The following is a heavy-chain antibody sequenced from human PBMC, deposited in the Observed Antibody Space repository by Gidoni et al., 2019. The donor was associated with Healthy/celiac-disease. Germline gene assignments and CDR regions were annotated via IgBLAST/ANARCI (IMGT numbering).Heavy chain of an antibody. CDR2: IRSKAYGGTT. J-gene: IGHJ4*02. CDR1: GFTFGDYA. D-gene: IGHD6-19*01. CDR3: SPHSSGWTYRGVY. V-gene: IGHV3-49*04. Sequence: EVQLVESGGGLVQPGRSLRLSCTASGFTFGDYAMSWVRQAPGKGLEWVGFIRSKAYGGTTEYAASVKGRFTISRDDSKSIAYLQMNSLKTEDTAVYYCSPHSSGWTYRGVYWGQGTLVTVSS.